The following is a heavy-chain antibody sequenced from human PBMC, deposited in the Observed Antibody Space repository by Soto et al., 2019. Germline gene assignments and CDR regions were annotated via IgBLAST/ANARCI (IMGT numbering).Heavy chain of an antibody. D-gene: IGHD2-21*02. V-gene: IGHV1-8*01. J-gene: IGHJ4*02. CDR3: ARGPPSYRVGDCYAL. Sequence: ASVKVSCKASGYTCTSYDINWVRQATGQGLEWMGWMNPNSGNTGYAQKFQGRVTMTRNTSISTAYMELSSLRSEDTAVYYCARGPPSYRVGDCYALWGQGTLVTVSS. CDR2: MNPNSGNT. CDR1: GYTCTSYD.